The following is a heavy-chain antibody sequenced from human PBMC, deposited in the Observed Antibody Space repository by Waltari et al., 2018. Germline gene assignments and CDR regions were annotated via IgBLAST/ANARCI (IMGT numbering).Heavy chain of an antibody. J-gene: IGHJ2*01. D-gene: IGHD6-13*01. CDR1: GFNFDDYA. Sequence: EVQLVESGGGLVQPGRSLKLSCAASGFNFDDYAMHWVRQIPGKGLEWVLGISWNGGNIGYADSVKGRFTISRDNAENSLYLQMNSLTDDDTALYYCAKDRRQQPVYWFLDLWGRGTLVAVSS. CDR3: AKDRRQQPVYWFLDL. CDR2: ISWNGGNI. V-gene: IGHV3-9*01.